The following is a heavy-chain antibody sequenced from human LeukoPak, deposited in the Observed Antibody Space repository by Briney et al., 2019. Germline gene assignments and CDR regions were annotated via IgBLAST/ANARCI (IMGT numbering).Heavy chain of an antibody. D-gene: IGHD5-12*01. V-gene: IGHV4-61*02. CDR2: IYTSGST. J-gene: IGHJ6*03. CDR1: GGSISSGSYY. Sequence: SETLSLTCTVSGGSISSGSYYWSWIRQPAGKGLEWIGRIYTSGSTNYNPSLKSRVTISVDTSKNQFSLKLSSVTAADTAVYYCARHRSGIYRGKTWITTRFYYMDVWGKGTTVTISS. CDR3: ARHRSGIYRGKTWITTRFYYMDV.